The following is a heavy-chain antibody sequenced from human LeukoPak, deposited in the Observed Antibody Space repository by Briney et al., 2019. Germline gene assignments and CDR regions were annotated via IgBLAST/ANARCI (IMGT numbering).Heavy chain of an antibody. CDR3: AKDGGSSGWYDYFDY. V-gene: IGHV3-30*18. CDR1: GFTFSSYG. J-gene: IGHJ4*02. D-gene: IGHD6-19*01. CDR2: ISYDGSNK. Sequence: GRSLRLSCAASGFTFSSYGMHWVRQAPGKGLEWVAVISYDGSNKYYADSVKGRFTISRDNSKNTLYLRMNSLRAEDTAVYYCAKDGGSSGWYDYFDYWGQGTLVTVSS.